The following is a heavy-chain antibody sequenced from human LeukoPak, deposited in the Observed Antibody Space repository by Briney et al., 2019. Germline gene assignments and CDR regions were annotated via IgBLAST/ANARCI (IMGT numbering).Heavy chain of an antibody. V-gene: IGHV4-59*01. CDR2: IYYSGST. CDR3: ARHCSGGSCYPHYYYYGMDV. J-gene: IGHJ6*02. CDR1: GGSISSYY. D-gene: IGHD2-15*01. Sequence: SETLSLTCTVPGGSISSYYWSWIRQPPGKGLEWIGYIYYSGSTNYNPSLKSRVTISVDTSKHQFSLKLSSVTAADTAVYYCARHCSGGSCYPHYYYYGMDVWGQGTTVTVSS.